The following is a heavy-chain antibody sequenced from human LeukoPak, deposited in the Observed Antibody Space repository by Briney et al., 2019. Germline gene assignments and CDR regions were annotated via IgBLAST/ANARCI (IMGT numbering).Heavy chain of an antibody. D-gene: IGHD3-16*02. CDR3: ARDGDRNGMDV. Sequence: SETLSLTCTVSGGSISSGSYYWSWMRQHPGKGLEWIGYIYNSGSTYYNPSIKSRVTISVDTSKNQFSLKLSSVTAADTAVYYCARDGDRNGMDVWGQGTTVTVSS. V-gene: IGHV4-31*03. J-gene: IGHJ6*02. CDR1: GGSISSGSYY. CDR2: IYNSGST.